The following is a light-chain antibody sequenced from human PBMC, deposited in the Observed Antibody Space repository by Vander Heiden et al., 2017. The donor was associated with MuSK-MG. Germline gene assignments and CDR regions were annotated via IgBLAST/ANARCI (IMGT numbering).Light chain of an antibody. Sequence: DIQVTQSPSTLSASVGDRVIITCRASQNINTWLAWYQQKPGKAPKLLIYKASTLASGVPSRFSGSGSGAEFTLTINSLQLDYFATYYCQQDINYPYTFGRGTKLEIK. CDR3: QQDINYPYT. J-gene: IGKJ2*01. V-gene: IGKV1-5*03. CDR1: QNINTW. CDR2: KAS.